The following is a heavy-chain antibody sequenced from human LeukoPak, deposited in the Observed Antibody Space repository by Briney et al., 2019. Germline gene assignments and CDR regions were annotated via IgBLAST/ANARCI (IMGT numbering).Heavy chain of an antibody. V-gene: IGHV1-69*05. CDR2: IIPIFGTA. J-gene: IGHJ5*02. Sequence: ASVKVSCKASGGTFSSYAISWVRQAPGQGLEWMGRIIPIFGTANYAQKFQGRITITTDEFTSTAYMELSSLRSEDTAVYYCARASYCSSTSCSEDDNWFDPWGQGTLVTVSS. CDR3: ARASYCSSTSCSEDDNWFDP. CDR1: GGTFSSYA. D-gene: IGHD2-2*01.